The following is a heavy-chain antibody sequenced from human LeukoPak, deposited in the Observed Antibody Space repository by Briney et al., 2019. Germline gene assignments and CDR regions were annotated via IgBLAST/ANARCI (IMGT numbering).Heavy chain of an antibody. D-gene: IGHD4-17*01. CDR2: IYYSGST. CDR1: GGSISSYY. J-gene: IGHJ4*02. CDR3: ARSDYGDYVPLDY. V-gene: IGHV4-59*01. Sequence: SETLSLTCTVSGGSISSYYWSWIRQPPGKGLEWIGYIYYSGSTNHNPSLKSRVTISVDTSKNQFSLKLSSVTAANTAVYYCARSDYGDYVPLDYWGQGTLVTVSS.